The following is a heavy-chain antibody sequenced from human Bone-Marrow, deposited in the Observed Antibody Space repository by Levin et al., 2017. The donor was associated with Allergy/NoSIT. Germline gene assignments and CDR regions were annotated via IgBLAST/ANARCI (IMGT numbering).Heavy chain of an antibody. CDR3: ARDVGRDLKGFYGLDV. CDR1: GYTFTDYP. CDR2: INAHSGGT. J-gene: IGHJ6*02. Sequence: PSASVKVSCNASGYTFTDYPLHWVRQAPGQGLEWMGRINAHSGGTNYARNLQGRVTMTRDTSISTAYMELSRLRSDDTAVYYCARDVGRDLKGFYGLDVWGQGTTVTVSS. V-gene: IGHV1-2*02.